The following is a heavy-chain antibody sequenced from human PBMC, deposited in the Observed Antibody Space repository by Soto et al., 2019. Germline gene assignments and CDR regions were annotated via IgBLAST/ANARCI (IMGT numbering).Heavy chain of an antibody. J-gene: IGHJ4*02. V-gene: IGHV3-64D*06. CDR3: VKAPLSTKTFDY. CDR2: ISYNGGST. CDR1: GFTFCNYA. Sequence: EVQLVESGGGLVQPGGSLRLSCSASGFTFCNYAMHWARQAPGKGLEYVSAISYNGGSTYYADSVKGRFTISRDNSKNRLYLQMSSLRAEDTAVYYCVKAPLSTKTFDYWGQGTLVTVSS. D-gene: IGHD2-2*01.